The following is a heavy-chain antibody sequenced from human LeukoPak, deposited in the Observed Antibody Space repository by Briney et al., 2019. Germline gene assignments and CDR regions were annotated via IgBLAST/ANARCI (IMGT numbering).Heavy chain of an antibody. D-gene: IGHD1-7*01. V-gene: IGHV4-59*01. Sequence: PSETLSLTCTVSGGSISSYYWSWIRQPPGKGLEWIGYIYYSGSTNYNPSLKSRVTISVDTSKNQFSLKLSSVTAADTAVYYCARVDNWNLENWFDSWGQGTLVTVSS. CDR3: ARVDNWNLENWFDS. J-gene: IGHJ5*01. CDR2: IYYSGST. CDR1: GGSISSYY.